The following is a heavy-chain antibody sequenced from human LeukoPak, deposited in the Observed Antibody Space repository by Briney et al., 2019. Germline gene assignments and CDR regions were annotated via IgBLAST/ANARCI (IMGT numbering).Heavy chain of an antibody. Sequence: SQTLSLTCAISGDSVVTNNVAWNWIRQSPPRGLEWLGRTYLRSKWYNEYAVSVKSRININPNTSRNHFSLQLNSVIPEDTAVYYCTRGKYSGFDIWGQGTMVTVSS. CDR2: TYLRSKWYN. V-gene: IGHV6-1*01. CDR1: GDSVVTNNVA. CDR3: TRGKYSGFDI. D-gene: IGHD2-21*01. J-gene: IGHJ3*02.